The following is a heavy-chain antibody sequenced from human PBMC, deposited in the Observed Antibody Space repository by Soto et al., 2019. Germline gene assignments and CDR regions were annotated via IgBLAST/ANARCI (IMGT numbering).Heavy chain of an antibody. CDR3: ARDLYGDYYYYYGMDV. D-gene: IGHD4-17*01. CDR1: GYTFTGYY. Sequence: ASVKVSCKASGYTFTGYYMHWVRQAPGQGLEWMGWINPNSGGTNYAQKFQGRVTMTRDTSISTAYMELSRLRSDDTAVYYCARDLYGDYYYYYGMDVWGQGTTVTVSS. J-gene: IGHJ6*02. CDR2: INPNSGGT. V-gene: IGHV1-2*02.